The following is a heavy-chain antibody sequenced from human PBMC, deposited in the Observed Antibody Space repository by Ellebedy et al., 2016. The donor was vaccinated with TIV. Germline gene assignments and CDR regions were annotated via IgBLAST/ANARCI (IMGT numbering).Heavy chain of an antibody. CDR3: ANLWEYGY. CDR1: GSTFSSYT. Sequence: PGGSLRLSCAASGSTFSSYTMNWVRQAPGKGLEWVSSISGSSTYIYYADSVKGRFAISRDNAKNSLYLQMNSLRAEDTAVYYCANLWEYGYWGQGILVTVSS. CDR2: ISGSSTYI. J-gene: IGHJ4*02. D-gene: IGHD1-26*01. V-gene: IGHV3-21*01.